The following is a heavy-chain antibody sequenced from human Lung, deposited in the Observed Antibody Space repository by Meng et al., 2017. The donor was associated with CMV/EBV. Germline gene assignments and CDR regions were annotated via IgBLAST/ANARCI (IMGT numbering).Heavy chain of an antibody. J-gene: IGHJ3*02. CDR3: AKFLSWEPDDAFDI. D-gene: IGHD1-26*01. CDR2: MRHDGSNH. CDR1: GFTFSRYD. V-gene: IGHV3-30*02. Sequence: GGSLRLXCAASGFTFSRYDMHWVRQAPGKGLEWVAFMRHDGSNHYYADSVKGRFTISRDNSKNTLYLKMNSLRAEDTAVYYCAKFLSWEPDDAFDIWGQGTXVTVSS.